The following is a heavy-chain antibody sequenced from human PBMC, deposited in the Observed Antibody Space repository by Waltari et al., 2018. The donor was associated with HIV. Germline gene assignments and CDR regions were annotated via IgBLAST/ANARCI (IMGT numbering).Heavy chain of an antibody. D-gene: IGHD3-10*01. J-gene: IGHJ5*02. Sequence: EVQLVEYGGGLVQPGRSLGLSCVASGFTFSYFAMHWRRQVPGRGLEGVSGMSWNGGGIGYADSVKGRFTISRDNAKNSLYLQMNSLRAEDTAMYYCAKDRSGNYYNPWFDPWGQGTLVTVSS. CDR1: GFTFSYFA. CDR3: AKDRSGNYYNPWFDP. V-gene: IGHV3-9*01. CDR2: MSWNGGGI.